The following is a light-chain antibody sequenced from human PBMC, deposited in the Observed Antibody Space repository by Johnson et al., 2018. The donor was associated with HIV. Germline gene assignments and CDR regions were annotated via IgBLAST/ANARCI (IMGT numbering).Light chain of an antibody. CDR1: SSNIGNNY. V-gene: IGLV1-51*01. CDR2: DNN. J-gene: IGLJ1*01. Sequence: QAVLTQPPSMSAAPGQRVTISCSGSSSNIGNNYVSWYQQVPGAAPKLLIYDNNRRTSGIPDRFSGAKAGSSATLDITGLQTGDEADYFCGTWDTSLRTGFFGTGTKVTVL. CDR3: GTWDTSLRTGF.